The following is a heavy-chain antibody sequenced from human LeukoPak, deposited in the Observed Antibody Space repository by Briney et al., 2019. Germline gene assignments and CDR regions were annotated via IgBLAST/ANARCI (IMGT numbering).Heavy chain of an antibody. D-gene: IGHD6-19*01. CDR2: IYYSGST. Sequence: SETLSLTCTVSGGSISSYYWSWIRQPPGKGLEWIGYIYYSGSTNYNPSLKSRVTISVDTSKNQFSLKLSSVTAADAAVYYCASQYSSGWYDYWGQGTLVTVSS. J-gene: IGHJ4*02. CDR3: ASQYSSGWYDY. V-gene: IGHV4-59*01. CDR1: GGSISSYY.